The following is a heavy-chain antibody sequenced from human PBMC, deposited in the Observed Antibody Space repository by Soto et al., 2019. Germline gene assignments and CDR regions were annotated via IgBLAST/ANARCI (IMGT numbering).Heavy chain of an antibody. J-gene: IGHJ3*02. CDR1: GGTFSSYA. CDR2: IIPIFGTA. V-gene: IGHV1-69*13. CDR3: ASGREGTITRFTHGLGAFDI. Sequence: GASVKVSCKASGGTFSSYAISWVRQAPGQGLEWMGGIIPIFGTANYAQKFQGRVTITADESTSTAYMELSSLRSEDTAVYYCASGREGTITRFTHGLGAFDIWGQGTMVTVSS. D-gene: IGHD3-9*01.